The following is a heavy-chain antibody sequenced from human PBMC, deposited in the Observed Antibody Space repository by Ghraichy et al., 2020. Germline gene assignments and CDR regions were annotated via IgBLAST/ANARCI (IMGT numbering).Heavy chain of an antibody. J-gene: IGHJ3*02. Sequence: GGSLRLSCAASGFTFSSYAMHWVRQAPGKGLEWVAVISYDGSNKYYADSVKGRFTISRDNSKNTLYLQMNSLRAEDTAVYYCARAATDPYGDFAFDIWGQGTMVTVSS. CDR3: ARAATDPYGDFAFDI. CDR1: GFTFSSYA. V-gene: IGHV3-30-3*01. D-gene: IGHD4-17*01. CDR2: ISYDGSNK.